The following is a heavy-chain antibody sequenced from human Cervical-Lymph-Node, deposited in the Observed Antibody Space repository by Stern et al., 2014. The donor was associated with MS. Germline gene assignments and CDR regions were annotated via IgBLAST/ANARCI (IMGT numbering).Heavy chain of an antibody. CDR1: GFRFSSYG. D-gene: IGHD5-18*01. CDR3: VTGRGYMSGQPDFDD. Sequence: QLVQSGGGVVQPGRSLRLSCEASGFRFSSYGIHWVRQAPGKGLEWVPVISNDGSNTNDGVAVKGRFTITRDNSKNMLFLHMNSLSAEDTAVYYCVTGRGYMSGQPDFDDWGQGALVTVTS. CDR2: ISNDGSNT. J-gene: IGHJ4*02. V-gene: IGHV3-30*03.